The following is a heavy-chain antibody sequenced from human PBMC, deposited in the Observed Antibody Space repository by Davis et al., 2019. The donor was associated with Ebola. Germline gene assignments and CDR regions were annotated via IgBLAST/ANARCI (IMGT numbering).Heavy chain of an antibody. CDR2: ISAYTGNT. Sequence: AASVKVSCKASGGTFSSYTISWVRQAPGQGLEWMGWISAYTGNTNYAQNVQGRVTMTTDTSTSTAYMEVGILRSDDTAVYYCARAQFPTTSDHWGQGTLVTVSS. CDR3: ARAQFPTTSDH. D-gene: IGHD1-1*01. V-gene: IGHV1-18*01. J-gene: IGHJ4*02. CDR1: GGTFSSYT.